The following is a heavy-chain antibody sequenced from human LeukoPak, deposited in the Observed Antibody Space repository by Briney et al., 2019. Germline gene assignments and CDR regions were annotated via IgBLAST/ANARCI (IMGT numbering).Heavy chain of an antibody. D-gene: IGHD6-19*01. CDR1: GYTFTSYD. CDR3: AVTSRYSSGWYYNY. CDR2: MNPNSGNT. Sequence: ASVKVSCKASGYTFTSYDINWVRQATGQGLEWMGWMNPNSGNTGYAQKFQGRVTMTRNTSISTAYMELSSLRPEDTAVYYCAVTSRYSSGWYYNYWGQGTLVTVSS. J-gene: IGHJ4*02. V-gene: IGHV1-8*01.